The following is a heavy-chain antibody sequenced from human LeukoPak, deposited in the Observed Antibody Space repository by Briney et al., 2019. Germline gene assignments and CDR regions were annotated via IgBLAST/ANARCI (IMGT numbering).Heavy chain of an antibody. CDR2: IYSDGNT. CDR3: ARVGRDGYNEAFDY. Sequence: GGSLRLSCAASGFTVSSNYMSWVRQAPGKGLEWVSLIYSDGNTYYADSVKGRFTISRDNAKNSLYLQMNSLRAEDTAVYYCARVGRDGYNEAFDYWGQGTLVTVSS. CDR1: GFTVSSNY. D-gene: IGHD5-24*01. V-gene: IGHV3-53*01. J-gene: IGHJ4*02.